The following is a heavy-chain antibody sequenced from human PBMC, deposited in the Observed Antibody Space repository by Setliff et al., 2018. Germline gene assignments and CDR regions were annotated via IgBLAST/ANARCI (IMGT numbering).Heavy chain of an antibody. V-gene: IGHV3-48*01. CDR2: ISSSSSTI. CDR1: GFTVSSNE. D-gene: IGHD3-22*01. CDR3: ARDQALDTMIVVVISTGFDY. Sequence: PGGSLRLSCAASGFTVSSNEMNWVRQAPGKGLEWVSYISSSSSTIYYADSVKGRFTISRDNSKNTLYLQMNSLRAEDTAVYYCARDQALDTMIVVVISTGFDYWGQGTLVTVSS. J-gene: IGHJ4*02.